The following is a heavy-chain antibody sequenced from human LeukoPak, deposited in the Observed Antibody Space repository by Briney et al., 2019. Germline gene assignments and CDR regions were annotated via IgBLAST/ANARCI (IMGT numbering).Heavy chain of an antibody. D-gene: IGHD3-3*01. V-gene: IGHV4-4*07. Sequence: SETLSLTCTVSGGSISSYYWSWIRHPAGKGLEWIGRIYTSGSTNYNPSLKSRVTMSVDTSKNQFSLKLSSVTAADTAVYYCAGRVDDFWSGSYGMDVWGQGTTVTVSS. CDR2: IYTSGST. CDR1: GGSISSYY. CDR3: AGRVDDFWSGSYGMDV. J-gene: IGHJ6*02.